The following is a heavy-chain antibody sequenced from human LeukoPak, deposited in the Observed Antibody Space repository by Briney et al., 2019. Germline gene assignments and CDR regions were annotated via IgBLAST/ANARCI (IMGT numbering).Heavy chain of an antibody. D-gene: IGHD4-17*01. CDR1: GGSFSGYY. Sequence: PSETLSLTCAVYGGSFSGYYWSWIRQPPGKGLEWIGEINHSGSTNYNPSLKSRVTISVDTSKNQISLKLSSVTAADTAVYYCARGTTTFDYWGQGTLVTVSS. CDR2: INHSGST. CDR3: ARGTTTFDY. J-gene: IGHJ4*02. V-gene: IGHV4-34*01.